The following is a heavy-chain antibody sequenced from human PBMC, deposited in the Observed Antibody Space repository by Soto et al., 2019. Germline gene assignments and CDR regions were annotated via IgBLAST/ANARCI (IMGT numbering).Heavy chain of an antibody. J-gene: IGHJ4*02. V-gene: IGHV5-51*01. CDR1: GYSFTSYW. CDR3: ARVLASGYYDNYCFDY. Sequence: GESLKISCKGSGYSFTSYWIGWVRQMPGKGLEWVGIIYPGGYDNRYSPSFQGQVTIPADKSISTAYLQWSSLRASDPAMFYCARVLASGYYDNYCFDYWGQGTLVTVSS. D-gene: IGHD3-22*01. CDR2: IYPGGYDN.